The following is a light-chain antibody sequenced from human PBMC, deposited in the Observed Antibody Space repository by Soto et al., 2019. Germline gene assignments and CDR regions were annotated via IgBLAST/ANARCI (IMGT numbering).Light chain of an antibody. CDR2: DAY. V-gene: IGKV1-5*01. CDR3: QQYSSYSTLT. Sequence: DIQMTQSPSILSSSLGDRVTITCGASQSISSCLAWYQQKPGKAPKLLIYDAYSLESGTPSRFSGRRSGTEFTLTIASVQTQDFATYYCQQYSSYSTLTFGGGTKVDIK. CDR1: QSISSC. J-gene: IGKJ4*01.